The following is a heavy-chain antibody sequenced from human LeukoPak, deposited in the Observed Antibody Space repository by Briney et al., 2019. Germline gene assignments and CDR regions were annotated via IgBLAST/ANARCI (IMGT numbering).Heavy chain of an antibody. D-gene: IGHD6-13*01. CDR3: TRHVGYGPRFDY. CDR2: IRSQSNSCAT. CDR1: GGTFSGYD. Sequence: ETLTLTCTASGGTFSGYDRHWVRQPPGKGLERIGRIRSQSNSCATAYAASVKGRFTISRDDSKNTAYLQMNSLKTEDTAVYYCTRHVGYGPRFDYWGQGTLVTVSS. V-gene: IGHV3-73*01. J-gene: IGHJ4*02.